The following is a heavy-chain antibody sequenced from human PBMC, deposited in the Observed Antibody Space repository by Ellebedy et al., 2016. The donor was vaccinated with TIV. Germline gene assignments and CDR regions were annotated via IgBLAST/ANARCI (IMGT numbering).Heavy chain of an antibody. J-gene: IGHJ4*02. CDR2: IIPIFGTA. Sequence: SVKVSXXASGGTFSSYAISWVRQAPGQGLEWMGGIIPIFGTANYAQKFQGRVTITADESTSTAYMELSSLRSEDTAVYYCAIDYGDYDRSFDNWGQGTLVTVSS. V-gene: IGHV1-69*13. CDR1: GGTFSSYA. CDR3: AIDYGDYDRSFDN. D-gene: IGHD4-17*01.